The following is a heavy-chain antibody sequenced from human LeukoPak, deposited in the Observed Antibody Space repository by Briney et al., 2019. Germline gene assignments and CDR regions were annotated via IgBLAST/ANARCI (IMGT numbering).Heavy chain of an antibody. CDR2: IIPIFGTA. V-gene: IGHV1-69*13. Sequence: GASVKVSCKASGGTFSSYAISWVRQAPGQGLEWMGRIIPIFGTANYAQKFQGRVTISADESTSTVYMELSSLRSEDTAVYYCAVGVRYCSSTSCYTPFFYYYFMDVWGKGTTVTVSS. J-gene: IGHJ6*03. CDR1: GGTFSSYA. D-gene: IGHD2-2*01. CDR3: AVGVRYCSSTSCYTPFFYYYFMDV.